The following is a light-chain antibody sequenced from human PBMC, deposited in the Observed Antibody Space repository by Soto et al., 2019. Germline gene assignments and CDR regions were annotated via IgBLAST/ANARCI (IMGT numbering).Light chain of an antibody. CDR1: LTMNNN. Sequence: EIVMTQSPATLSVSPGESVTLSCRASLTMNNNIAWYQNKPGQAPRLLILGASSRATGVPGRFSGSGFGTEFTLSISSLQSEDFAVYYGQHYNERPSWTFGQGTTVEMK. V-gene: IGKV3-15*01. J-gene: IGKJ1*01. CDR3: QHYNERPSWT. CDR2: GAS.